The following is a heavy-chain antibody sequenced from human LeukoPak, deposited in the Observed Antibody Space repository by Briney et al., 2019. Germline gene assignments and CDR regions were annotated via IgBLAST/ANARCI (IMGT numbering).Heavy chain of an antibody. J-gene: IGHJ4*02. CDR2: INHSGST. Sequence: SQSLSLTCAVDGASFSGYYCSWVRHHPGKWLEGNGEINHSGSTNYNPCPKSRVTISVDTSKNQFSLKLTSVSAADTAVYHCARGRTGAAALDFWGPGTLVTVSS. D-gene: IGHD2-2*01. V-gene: IGHV4-34*01. CDR1: GASFSGYY. CDR3: ARGRTGAAALDF.